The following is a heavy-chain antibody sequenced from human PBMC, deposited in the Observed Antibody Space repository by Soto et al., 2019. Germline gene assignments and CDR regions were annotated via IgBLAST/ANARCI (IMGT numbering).Heavy chain of an antibody. CDR2: IIPILGIA. Sequence: QVQLVQSGAEVKKPGSSVKVSCKASGGTFSSYTISWVRQAPGQGLEWMGRIIPILGIANYAQKFQGRVTITADKSTSTAYMELISLRSEDTAVYYCARDLKNGGSYGYWGQGTLVTVFS. V-gene: IGHV1-69*08. D-gene: IGHD1-26*01. CDR1: GGTFSSYT. CDR3: ARDLKNGGSYGY. J-gene: IGHJ4*02.